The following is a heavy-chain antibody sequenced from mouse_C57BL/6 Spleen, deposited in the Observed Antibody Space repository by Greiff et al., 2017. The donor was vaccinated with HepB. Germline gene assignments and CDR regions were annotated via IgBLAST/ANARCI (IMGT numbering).Heavy chain of an antibody. CDR2: IDPSDSYT. CDR1: GYTFTSYW. J-gene: IGHJ2*01. CDR3: ARGGSFDY. D-gene: IGHD3-1*01. Sequence: QVQLQQSGAELVKPGASVKLSCKASGYTFTSYWMQWVKQRPGQGLEWIGEIDPSDSYTNYNQKFKGKATLTVDTSSSTAYMQLSSLTSEDSAVYCCARGGSFDYWGQGTTLTVSS. V-gene: IGHV1-50*01.